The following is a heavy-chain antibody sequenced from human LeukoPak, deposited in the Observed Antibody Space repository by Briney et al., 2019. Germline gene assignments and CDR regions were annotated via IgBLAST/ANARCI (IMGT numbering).Heavy chain of an antibody. J-gene: IGHJ6*02. D-gene: IGHD3-22*01. CDR3: ARGPSGYYYDSSGYSGMDV. CDR2: INHCGST. Sequence: SETLSLTCAVYGGSFSGYYWSWIRQPPGKGLEWIGEINHCGSTNYNPSLKSRVTISVDTSKNQFSLKLSSVTAADTAVYYCARGPSGYYYDSSGYSGMDVWGQGTTVTVSS. V-gene: IGHV4-34*01. CDR1: GGSFSGYY.